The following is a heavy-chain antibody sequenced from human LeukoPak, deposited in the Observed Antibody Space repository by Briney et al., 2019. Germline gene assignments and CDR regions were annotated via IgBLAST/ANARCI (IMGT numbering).Heavy chain of an antibody. Sequence: SETLSLTCTVSGGSISSYYWSWIRQPAGKGLEWIGRIYTSGSTNYNPSLKSRVTMSVDTSKNQFSLKLSSVTAADTAVYYCARSLDSTVAYYYYMDVWGKGTTVTVSS. V-gene: IGHV4-4*07. CDR1: GGSISSYY. CDR2: IYTSGST. J-gene: IGHJ6*03. D-gene: IGHD3/OR15-3a*01. CDR3: ARSLDSTVAYYYYMDV.